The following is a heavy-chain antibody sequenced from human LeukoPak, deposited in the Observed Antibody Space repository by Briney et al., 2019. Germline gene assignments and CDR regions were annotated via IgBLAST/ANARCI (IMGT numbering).Heavy chain of an antibody. CDR1: GFTFSSYW. CDR2: IKQDGSDK. CDR3: ARDSIAVADNWFDP. Sequence: GGSLRLSCAASGFTFSSYWMSWVRQAPGKGLEWVANIKQDGSDKYYVDSVKGRFTISRDNAKNSLYLQMNSLRAEDTAVYYCARDSIAVADNWFDPWGGGTLVTVSS. D-gene: IGHD6-19*01. J-gene: IGHJ5*02. V-gene: IGHV3-7*05.